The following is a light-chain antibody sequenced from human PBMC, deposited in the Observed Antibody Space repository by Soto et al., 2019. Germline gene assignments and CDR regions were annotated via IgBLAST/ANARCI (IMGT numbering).Light chain of an antibody. CDR3: QQYYNWPPRT. Sequence: EIVMTQSPATLSVSPGERVTLSCRASQSVSSNLAWYQQTPGQAPRLLIYGASTRDTGIPARFSGRGSETEFTSSIRSPQSVNVAVYYCQQYYNWPPRTFGQGTKVEIK. CDR1: QSVSSN. CDR2: GAS. V-gene: IGKV3-15*01. J-gene: IGKJ1*01.